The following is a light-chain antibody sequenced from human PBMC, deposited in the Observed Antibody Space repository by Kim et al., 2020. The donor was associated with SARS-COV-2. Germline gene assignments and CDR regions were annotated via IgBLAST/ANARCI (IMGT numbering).Light chain of an antibody. CDR2: AAS. CDR3: QQYGSSAVYT. V-gene: IGKV3-20*01. Sequence: EIVLTQSPGTLSLSPGERAALSCRASQSVSSSYVAWYQQRPGQAPRLLIYAASRRATGVPDRFSGSGSGTDFTLTISRLEPEDFAVYYCQQYGSSAVYTFGQGTKLEIK. CDR1: QSVSSSY. J-gene: IGKJ2*01.